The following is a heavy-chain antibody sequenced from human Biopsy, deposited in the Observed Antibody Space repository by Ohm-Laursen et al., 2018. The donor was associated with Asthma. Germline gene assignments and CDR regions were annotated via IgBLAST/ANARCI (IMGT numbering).Heavy chain of an antibody. CDR2: INAGNGNT. Sequence: SVKVSCKASGYTFINYAIHWVRQAPGQRLEWMGWINAGNGNTKYSQKVQGRVTITRDTSASTAYMDLSSLRSEDTAVYYCARTYYDFLTGQVKDAFAIWGQGTMVTVSS. CDR1: GYTFINYA. J-gene: IGHJ3*02. D-gene: IGHD3-9*01. V-gene: IGHV1-3*01. CDR3: ARTYYDFLTGQVKDAFAI.